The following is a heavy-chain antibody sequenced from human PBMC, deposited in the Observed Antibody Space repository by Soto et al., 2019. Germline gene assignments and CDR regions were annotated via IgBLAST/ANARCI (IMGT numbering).Heavy chain of an antibody. CDR3: ARQTTYSSSWYDY. J-gene: IGHJ5*01. CDR2: IYSSGST. Sequence: PSETLTLTCTVSGGSISNYYWTWIRQSAGKGLEWIGRIYSSGSTNYNPPLKSRVTMSVDTSKSQFSLKLRSVTAADTALYYCARQTTYSSSWYDYWGHGTLVTVSS. D-gene: IGHD6-13*01. CDR1: GGSISNYY. V-gene: IGHV4-4*07.